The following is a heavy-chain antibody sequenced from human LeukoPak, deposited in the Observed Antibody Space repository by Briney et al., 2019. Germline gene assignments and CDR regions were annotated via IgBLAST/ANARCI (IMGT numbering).Heavy chain of an antibody. CDR1: GFIFSTYW. J-gene: IGHJ4*02. V-gene: IGHV3-7*01. CDR2: IKYDGNEI. D-gene: IGHD7-27*01. CDR3: VRESFSRGDFN. Sequence: GGSLRLSCAASGFIFSTYWMTWVCQAPGKGLQWVATIKYDGNEIFYVDSVRGRFTVSRDNAMNSLYLQMNGLTAEDTAVYYCVRESFSRGDFNWGQGTLVSVSS.